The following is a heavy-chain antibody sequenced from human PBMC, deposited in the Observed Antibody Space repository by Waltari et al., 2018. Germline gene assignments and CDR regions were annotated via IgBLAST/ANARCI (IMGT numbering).Heavy chain of an antibody. CDR1: GGTFSSYA. Sequence: QVQLVQYGAEVKKPGSSVKVSCKASGGTFSSYAISWVRQAPGQGVEWMGGSIPIFGTANYAQKFQGRVTITADESTSTAYMELSSLRSEDTAVYYCARRGADGYNSYYYYYMDVWGKGTTVTVSS. V-gene: IGHV1-69*12. J-gene: IGHJ6*03. CDR3: ARRGADGYNSYYYYYMDV. CDR2: SIPIFGTA. D-gene: IGHD5-12*01.